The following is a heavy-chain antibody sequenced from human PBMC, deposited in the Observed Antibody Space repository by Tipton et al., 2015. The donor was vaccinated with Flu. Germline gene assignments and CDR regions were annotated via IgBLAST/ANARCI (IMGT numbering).Heavy chain of an antibody. V-gene: IGHV4-31*03. D-gene: IGHD3-10*01. Sequence: TLSLTCTVSGDSISSGGFYWSWVRQNPGKGLEWIGYIHNTANAYFNPSLRSRVTISADTSRNQFSLNLSSVPAADTAVYYCARDRGLHGDGYDIWGQGTMVTV. CDR2: IHNTANA. J-gene: IGHJ3*02. CDR1: GDSISSGGFY. CDR3: ARDRGLHGDGYDI.